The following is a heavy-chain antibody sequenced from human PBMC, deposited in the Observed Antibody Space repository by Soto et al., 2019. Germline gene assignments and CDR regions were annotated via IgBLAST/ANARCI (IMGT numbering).Heavy chain of an antibody. Sequence: SETLSLTCPVSGGSISSSINYWGWIRQPPGKGLEWIGSIYYSGSTYYNPSLKSRVTISVDTSKNQFSLKLSSVTAADTAVYYCARGPYYYDSSGLDYWGQGTLVSVS. CDR2: IYYSGST. CDR3: ARGPYYYDSSGLDY. J-gene: IGHJ4*02. D-gene: IGHD3-22*01. CDR1: GGSISSSINY. V-gene: IGHV4-39*01.